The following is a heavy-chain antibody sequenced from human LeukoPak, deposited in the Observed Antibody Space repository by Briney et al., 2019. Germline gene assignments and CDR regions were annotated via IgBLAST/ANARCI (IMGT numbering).Heavy chain of an antibody. CDR2: ISYSGST. V-gene: IGHV4-59*08. D-gene: IGHD3-3*01. J-gene: IGHJ6*03. CDR3: ARQYDFWSGYSSRPGYMDV. CDR1: GGSISPYY. Sequence: PSETLSLTCTVSGGSISPYYWSWIRQPPGKQLEWIAFISYSGSTEYNPSLKSRVTISVDTSKNQFSLKLSSVTAADTAVYYCARQYDFWSGYSSRPGYMDVWGKGTTVTVSS.